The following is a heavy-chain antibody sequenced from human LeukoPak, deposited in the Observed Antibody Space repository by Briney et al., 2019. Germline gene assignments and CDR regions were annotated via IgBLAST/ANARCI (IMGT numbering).Heavy chain of an antibody. D-gene: IGHD3-16*02. CDR3: AREMRVIPMGGAYYYYGMDV. CDR1: GYTFTSYG. CDR2: ISAYNGNT. V-gene: IGHV1-18*01. Sequence: ASVKVSCKASGYTFTSYGISWVRQAPGQGLEWMGWISAYNGNTNYAQKLQGRVTMTTDTSTSTAYMELRSLRSDDTAVYYCAREMRVIPMGGAYYYYGMDVWGQGTTVTVSS. J-gene: IGHJ6*02.